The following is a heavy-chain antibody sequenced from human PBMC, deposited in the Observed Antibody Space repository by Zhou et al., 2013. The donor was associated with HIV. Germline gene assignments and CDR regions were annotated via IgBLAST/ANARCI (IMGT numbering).Heavy chain of an antibody. Sequence: QVQLVQSGAEMKKPGASVKVSCKTSGYTFTSYAISWVRQAPGQGLEWMGWISTYNGNTNYARKLQGRVSMTTDTSTSTAYMEMRSLRSDDTAVYYCVRDLLNIVMVPAVPFLDYWGEGTLVTVS. CDR3: VRDLLNIVMVPAVPFLDY. CDR2: ISTYNGNT. CDR1: GYTFTSYA. J-gene: IGHJ4*02. V-gene: IGHV1-18*01. D-gene: IGHD2-21*02.